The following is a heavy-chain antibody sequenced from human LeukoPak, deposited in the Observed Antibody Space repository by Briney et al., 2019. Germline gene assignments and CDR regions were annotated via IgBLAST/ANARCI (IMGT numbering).Heavy chain of an antibody. CDR2: ISSSSSYI. CDR1: GFTFSSYS. CDR3: AKGGRVGGGITMIRGVRNFYYYMDV. D-gene: IGHD3-10*01. Sequence: GGSLRLSCAASGFTFSSYSMNWVRQAPGKGLEWVSFISSSSSYIYYADSVKGRFTISRDNAKNSVYLQMNSLRAEDTAVYYCAKGGRVGGGITMIRGVRNFYYYMDVWGKGTTVIISS. J-gene: IGHJ6*03. V-gene: IGHV3-21*04.